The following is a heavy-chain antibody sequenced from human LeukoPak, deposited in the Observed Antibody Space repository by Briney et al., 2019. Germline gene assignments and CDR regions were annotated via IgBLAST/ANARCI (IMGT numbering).Heavy chain of an antibody. Sequence: GGSLRLSCPASRYTFADYAMHWVRQAPGKGLVWVSRINSDGSITSYADSVKGRFTISRDNAKNTLYLQMNSLRAEDTAVYYCARTSYTSSRFDYWGQGTLVTVSS. CDR2: INSDGSIT. CDR1: RYTFADYA. V-gene: IGHV3-74*01. D-gene: IGHD6-13*01. J-gene: IGHJ4*02. CDR3: ARTSYTSSRFDY.